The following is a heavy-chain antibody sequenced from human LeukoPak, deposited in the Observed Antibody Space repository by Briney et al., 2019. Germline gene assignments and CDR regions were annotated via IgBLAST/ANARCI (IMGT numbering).Heavy chain of an antibody. CDR2: INHSGST. Sequence: SETLSLTCAVYGGSFSGYYWSWIRQPPGKGLEWIGEINHSGSTNYNPSLKSRVTVSVDTSKNQFSLKLSSVTAADTAVYYCARANYNWNYWVYWGQGTLVTVSS. CDR1: GGSFSGYY. V-gene: IGHV4-34*01. J-gene: IGHJ4*02. D-gene: IGHD1-20*01. CDR3: ARANYNWNYWVY.